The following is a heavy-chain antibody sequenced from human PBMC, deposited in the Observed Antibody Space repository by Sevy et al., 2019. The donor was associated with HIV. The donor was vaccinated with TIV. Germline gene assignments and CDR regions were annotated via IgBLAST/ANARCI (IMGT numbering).Heavy chain of an antibody. CDR3: ASSQPGYCSSTSCYTAAFDI. V-gene: IGHV3-21*01. CDR1: GFTFSSYS. J-gene: IGHJ3*02. Sequence: GGSLRLSCAASGFTFSSYSMNWVRQAPGKGLEWVSSISSSSSYIYYADSVKGRFTISRDNAKNPLYLQMSSLRAEDTAVYYCASSQPGYCSSTSCYTAAFDIWGQGTMVTVSS. CDR2: ISSSSSYI. D-gene: IGHD2-2*02.